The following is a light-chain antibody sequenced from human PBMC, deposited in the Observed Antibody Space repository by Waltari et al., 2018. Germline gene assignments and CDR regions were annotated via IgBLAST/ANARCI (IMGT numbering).Light chain of an antibody. CDR3: QVWDSDSDHVV. CDR1: NIGSKS. V-gene: IGLV3-21*01. CDR2: YNN. Sequence: SYVLTQPPSVSVAPGETARITCGGNNIGSKSVHWYQQEPGQAPILVIYYNNDRPSGIAGRLSGAKSGKTATLTIGRVDAGDEADYYCQVWDSDSDHVVFGGGTKLAVL. J-gene: IGLJ2*01.